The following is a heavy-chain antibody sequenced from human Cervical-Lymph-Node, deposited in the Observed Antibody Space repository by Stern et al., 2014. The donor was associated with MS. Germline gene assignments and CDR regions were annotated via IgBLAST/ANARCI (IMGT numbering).Heavy chain of an antibody. V-gene: IGHV3-15*01. CDR1: GFTFSNAW. Sequence: EVQLLESGGGLVKPGGSLRLSCAASGFTFSNAWMSWVRQAPGKGLEWVGRIKSKTDGGTTDYAAPVKGRFTISRDDSKNTLYLQMNSLKTEDTAVYYCTTADPLVVVAAPFDYWGQGTLVTVSS. CDR3: TTADPLVVVAAPFDY. J-gene: IGHJ4*02. CDR2: IKSKTDGGTT. D-gene: IGHD2-15*01.